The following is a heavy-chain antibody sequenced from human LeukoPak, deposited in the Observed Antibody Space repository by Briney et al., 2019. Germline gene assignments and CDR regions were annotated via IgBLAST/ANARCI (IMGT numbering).Heavy chain of an antibody. J-gene: IGHJ4*02. D-gene: IGHD5-18*01. V-gene: IGHV3-48*03. CDR3: ARDDLSGYSSYFDY. CDR2: ISTSGSTT. CDR1: GFTFSSYD. Sequence: GGSLRLSCAASGFTFSSYDMNWVRQAPGKGLEWVSYISTSGSTTYYADSVKGRFTISRDNAKNSLFLQMNSLRAEDTAVYYCARDDLSGYSSYFDYWGQGTLVTVSS.